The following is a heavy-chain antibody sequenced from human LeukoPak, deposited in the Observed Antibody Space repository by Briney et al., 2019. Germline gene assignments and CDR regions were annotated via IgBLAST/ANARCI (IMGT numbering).Heavy chain of an antibody. CDR1: GGSISTYY. Sequence: SETLSLTCTVSGGSISTYYWSWIRQPPGKGLEWIGYIYYSGSTNYNPSLKSRVTISLDTSKNQFSLKLSSVTAADTAVYYRAREVVLLKGDWYFDLWGRGTLVTVSA. V-gene: IGHV4-59*01. CDR3: AREVVLLKGDWYFDL. J-gene: IGHJ2*01. D-gene: IGHD2/OR15-2a*01. CDR2: IYYSGST.